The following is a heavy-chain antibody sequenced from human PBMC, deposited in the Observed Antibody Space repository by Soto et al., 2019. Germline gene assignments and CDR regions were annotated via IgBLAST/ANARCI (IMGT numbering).Heavy chain of an antibody. D-gene: IGHD3-22*01. CDR1: GYSFTSYW. J-gene: IGHJ6*02. CDR3: ASPNYYDSSGQPYYYYGMDV. Sequence: GESLKISCKGSGYSFTSYWISWVRQMPGKGLEWMGRIDPSDSYTNYSPSFQGHVTISADKSISTAYLQWSSLKASDTAMYYCASPNYYDSSGQPYYYYGMDVWGQGTTVTVSS. V-gene: IGHV5-10-1*01. CDR2: IDPSDSYT.